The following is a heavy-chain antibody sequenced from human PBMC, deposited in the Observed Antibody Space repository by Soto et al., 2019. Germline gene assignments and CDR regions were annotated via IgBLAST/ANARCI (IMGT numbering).Heavy chain of an antibody. V-gene: IGHV4-39*01. J-gene: IGHJ6*02. CDR2: IYYSGGT. Sequence: SETLSLTCTVSGGSISSSSYFWGWIRQPPGKGLEWIGSIYYSGGTYYNPSLKSRVTISVDTSKNQFSLKLSSVTAADTAVYYCVRGFFYGYSMDVWGQGTTVTVSS. CDR1: GGSISSSSYF. CDR3: VRGFFYGYSMDV. D-gene: IGHD3-10*01.